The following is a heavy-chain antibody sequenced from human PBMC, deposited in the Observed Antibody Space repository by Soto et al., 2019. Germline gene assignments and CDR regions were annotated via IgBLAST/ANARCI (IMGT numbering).Heavy chain of an antibody. V-gene: IGHV4-39*01. Sequence: PSETLSLTCTVSGGSISSSFYYWGWIRQPPGKGLEWIGTIYFGGRTYYNPSLKSRVTISVDTSKNQLSLKLTSVTAADTAVYYCAGHFGTHLEHFDYWGHGTLVTVSS. CDR1: GGSISSSFYY. J-gene: IGHJ4*01. CDR2: IYFGGRT. CDR3: AGHFGTHLEHFDY. D-gene: IGHD3-10*01.